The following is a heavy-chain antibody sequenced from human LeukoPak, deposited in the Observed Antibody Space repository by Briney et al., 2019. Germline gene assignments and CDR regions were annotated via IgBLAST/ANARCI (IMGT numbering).Heavy chain of an antibody. CDR3: ARDPSIAVAGLFDY. CDR2: IIPIFGTA. Sequence: GASVKVSCKASGGTFSSYAFSWVRQAPGQGLEWMGGIIPIFGTANYAQKFQGRVTITADKSTSTAYMELSSLRSEDTAVYYCARDPSIAVAGLFDYWGQGTLVTVSS. V-gene: IGHV1-69*06. D-gene: IGHD6-19*01. J-gene: IGHJ4*02. CDR1: GGTFSSYA.